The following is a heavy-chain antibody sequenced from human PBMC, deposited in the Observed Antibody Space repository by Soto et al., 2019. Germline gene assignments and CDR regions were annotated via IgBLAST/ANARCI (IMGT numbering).Heavy chain of an antibody. CDR1: GYTFTSYG. CDR2: IGAYNGNT. J-gene: IGHJ6*03. V-gene: IGHV1-18*01. D-gene: IGHD3-10*02. Sequence: ASVKVSCKASGYTFTSYGISWVRQAPGQGLEWMGWIGAYNGNTNYAQKLQGRVTMTTVTSTSTAYMELRSLRSHDTAVYYCARDPASTQMFGLFGEFPSYYSYMEVLGKGTTITVSS. CDR3: ARDPASTQMFGLFGEFPSYYSYMEV.